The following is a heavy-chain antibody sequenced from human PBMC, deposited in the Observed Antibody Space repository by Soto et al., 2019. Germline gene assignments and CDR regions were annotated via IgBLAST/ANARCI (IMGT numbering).Heavy chain of an antibody. D-gene: IGHD5-12*01. Sequence: EVQLLESGGGLVQPGGSLRLSCAASGFTFSSYAMSWVRQAPGKGLEWVSTLSYSGGSTYYAGSGKGRFTISRHNSKNTVHLPMSSLGAEGTAVDYCAKDRGGYAYSDMAVWGQGTTVTVSS. CDR2: LSYSGGST. J-gene: IGHJ6*02. V-gene: IGHV3-23*01. CDR3: AKDRGGYAYSDMAV. CDR1: GFTFSSYA.